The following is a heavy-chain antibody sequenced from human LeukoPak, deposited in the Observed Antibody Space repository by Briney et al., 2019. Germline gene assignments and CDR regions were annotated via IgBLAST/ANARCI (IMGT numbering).Heavy chain of an antibody. D-gene: IGHD1-26*01. CDR3: ARGALGSYSPFDY. CDR1: GFNFNDFY. J-gene: IGHJ4*02. CDR2: ISSSSSTI. Sequence: SGGSLRLSCAASGFNFNDFYMSWIRQAPGKGLEWLSYISSSSSTIYYADSVKGRFTISRDNAKNSLSLQMNSLRAEDAAFYCCARGALGSYSPFDYWGRGTLVTVSS. V-gene: IGHV3-11*01.